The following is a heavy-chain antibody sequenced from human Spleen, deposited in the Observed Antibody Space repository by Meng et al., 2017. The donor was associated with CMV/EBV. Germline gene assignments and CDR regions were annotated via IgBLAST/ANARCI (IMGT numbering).Heavy chain of an antibody. CDR2: SNPYSGDT. Sequence: ASVKVSCKASGYTFTSYDINWVRQATGQGLEWMGWSNPYSGDTIYAQKFQGRVTMTRDTSISTAYMELSRLRYDDTAVYYCAREVAPFGYHYGMDVWGQGTTVTVSS. J-gene: IGHJ6*02. V-gene: IGHV1-2*02. CDR1: GYTFTSYD. CDR3: AREVAPFGYHYGMDV. D-gene: IGHD3-16*01.